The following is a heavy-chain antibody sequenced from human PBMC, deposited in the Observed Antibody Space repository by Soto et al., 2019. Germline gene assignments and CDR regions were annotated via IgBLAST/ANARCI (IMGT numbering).Heavy chain of an antibody. CDR3: ARGARYCSSSSCPLEYYDYGMDV. Sequence: SVKVSCKASGYSFSGYGISWVRQAPGQGLEWMGWISAYNGNTNYAQKLQGRVTMTTDTSTRTAHMELRSLRSDDTAVYYCARGARYCSSSSCPLEYYDYGMDVWGQ. CDR2: ISAYNGNT. J-gene: IGHJ6*02. V-gene: IGHV1-18*01. CDR1: GYSFSGYG. D-gene: IGHD2-2*01.